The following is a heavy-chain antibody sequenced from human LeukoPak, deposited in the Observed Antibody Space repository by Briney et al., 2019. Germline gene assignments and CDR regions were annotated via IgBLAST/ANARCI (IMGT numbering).Heavy chain of an antibody. Sequence: GSPRLSRAASGFTLSGYETNSVPQTPRKRVWWGSYICSRGEAINNTHSVRGRFTLSTDNSTNTLYLQIGSLRAQNMAVCNCAGVRSGPYYYGSSGYYQDAFDIWGQGTMVTVSS. D-gene: IGHD3-22*01. CDR3: AGVRSGPYYYGSSGYYQDAFDI. CDR2: ICSRGEAI. J-gene: IGHJ3*02. CDR1: GFTLSGYE. V-gene: IGHV3-48*03.